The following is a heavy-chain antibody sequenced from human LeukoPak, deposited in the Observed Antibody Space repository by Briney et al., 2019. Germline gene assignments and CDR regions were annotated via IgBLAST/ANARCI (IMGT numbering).Heavy chain of an antibody. D-gene: IGHD5-24*01. CDR1: GDSISSRSYY. CDR2: IYFSGST. J-gene: IGHJ3*02. Sequence: SETLSLTCTVSGDSISSRSYYWGWIRRPPGKGLEWIGSIYFSGSTYYNPSLKSRVTISVDKSKNQFSLKLSSVTAADTAIYYCARYEMATDFDAFDIWGQGTLVTVSS. V-gene: IGHV4-39*01. CDR3: ARYEMATDFDAFDI.